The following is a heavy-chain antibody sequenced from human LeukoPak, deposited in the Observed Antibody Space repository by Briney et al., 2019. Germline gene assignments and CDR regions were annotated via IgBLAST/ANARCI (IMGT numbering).Heavy chain of an antibody. J-gene: IGHJ4*02. D-gene: IGHD3-22*01. CDR1: GFTFSSYS. CDR3: ARSKAMIVVVIGRRGKNAYYFDY. V-gene: IGHV3-48*01. CDR2: ISSLSGSI. Sequence: GALRLSCAASGFTFSSYSMNWVRQAPGEGLEWVSYISSLSGSIYYADSVKGRFTISRDNAKNSLYLQMDSLRAEDTAVYYCARSKAMIVVVIGRRGKNAYYFDYWGQGTLVTVSS.